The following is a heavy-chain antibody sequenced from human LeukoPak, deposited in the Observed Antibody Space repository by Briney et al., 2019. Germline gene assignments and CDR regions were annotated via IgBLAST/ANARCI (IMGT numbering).Heavy chain of an antibody. Sequence: GGSLRLSCSASEFTFSSHGMHWVRQAPGKGLEWVAVISNDGSDKYYADSMKGRYTISRDNSKNTLYLQMNSLRAEDTAVFYCARSSLTHDTPAYYPPDFDYWGQGTLVTVSS. CDR1: EFTFSSHG. D-gene: IGHD3-22*01. V-gene: IGHV3-30*03. CDR3: ARSSLTHDTPAYYPPDFDY. CDR2: ISNDGSDK. J-gene: IGHJ4*02.